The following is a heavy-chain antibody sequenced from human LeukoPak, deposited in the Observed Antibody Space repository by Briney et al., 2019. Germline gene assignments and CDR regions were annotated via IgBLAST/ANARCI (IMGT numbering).Heavy chain of an antibody. CDR2: IYYSGST. CDR3: SREADYDILTGYYNHDAFDI. V-gene: IGHV4-59*01. CDR1: GGSISSYY. Sequence: SETLSLTCTVSGGSISSYYWSWIRQPPGKGLEWIGYIYYSGSTNYNPSLKSRVTISVDTSKNQFSLKLSSVTAADTAVYYCSREADYDILTGYYNHDAFDIWGQGTMVTVSS. D-gene: IGHD3-9*01. J-gene: IGHJ3*02.